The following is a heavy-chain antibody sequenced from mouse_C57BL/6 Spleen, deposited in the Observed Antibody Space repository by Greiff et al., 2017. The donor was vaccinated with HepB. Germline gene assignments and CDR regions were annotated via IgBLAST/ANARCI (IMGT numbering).Heavy chain of an antibody. CDR2: INPNNGGT. CDR3: ARGGYDGYYGYYFDY. Sequence: EVKLMESGPELVKPGASVKIPCKASGYTFTDYNMDWVKQSHGKSLEWIGDINPNNGGTIYNQKFKGKATLTVDKSSSTAYMELRSLTSEDTAVYYCARGGYDGYYGYYFDYWGQGTTLTVSS. V-gene: IGHV1-18*01. D-gene: IGHD2-3*01. CDR1: GYTFTDYN. J-gene: IGHJ2*01.